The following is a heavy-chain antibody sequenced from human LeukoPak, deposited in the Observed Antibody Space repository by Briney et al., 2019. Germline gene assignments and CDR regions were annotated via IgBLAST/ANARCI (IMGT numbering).Heavy chain of an antibody. V-gene: IGHV3-11*03. CDR2: ISDTNSYT. D-gene: IGHD2-21*02. Sequence: GGCLRLSCAASGFTFSDYYMSWIRQAPGKGLEWVSYISDTNSYTNYADSVKGRFTISRDNAKNSLYLQMNSLRAEDTAVYYCAHQYCGGDCGLDYWGQGTLVTVSS. CDR1: GFTFSDYY. J-gene: IGHJ4*02. CDR3: AHQYCGGDCGLDY.